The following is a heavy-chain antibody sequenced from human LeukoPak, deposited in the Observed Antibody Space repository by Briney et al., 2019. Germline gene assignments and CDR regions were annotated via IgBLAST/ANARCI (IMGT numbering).Heavy chain of an antibody. J-gene: IGHJ6*02. V-gene: IGHV1-3*01. D-gene: IGHD2-2*01. CDR1: GYTFTSYA. CDR2: INAGNGNT. CDR3: ARSIXPAXINYYYYGMDV. Sequence: ASVKVSCKASGYTFTSYAMHWVRQAPGQRLEWMGWINAGNGNTKYSQKFQGRVTITRDTSASTAYMELSSLRSEDTAVYYCARSIXPAXINYYYYGMDVWGQGTTVTVSS.